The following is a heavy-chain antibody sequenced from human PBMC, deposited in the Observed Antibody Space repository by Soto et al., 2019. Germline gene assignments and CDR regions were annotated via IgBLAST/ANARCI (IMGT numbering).Heavy chain of an antibody. V-gene: IGHV3-74*01. Sequence: DVQVVETGGGLVQRGGSLRVSCAVSGFTFNNNWVHWVRQAPGKGLVWVSRINSDGSSTSYADSVNGRLTISRDIAKNTVFLQMNSLRAEDTAVYYCATWRGSSSLGFDSWGQGTLVTVSS. CDR1: GFTFNNNW. CDR2: INSDGSST. CDR3: ATWRGSSSLGFDS. D-gene: IGHD6-6*01. J-gene: IGHJ4*02.